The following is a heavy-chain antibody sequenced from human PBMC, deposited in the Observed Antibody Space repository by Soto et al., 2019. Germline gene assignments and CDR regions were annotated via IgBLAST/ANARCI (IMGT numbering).Heavy chain of an antibody. V-gene: IGHV1-8*01. J-gene: IGHJ6*03. CDR3: ARMVRGAMRGPGYYYMDV. Sequence: GASVQVSCKASGYTFTSYDINWVRQATGQGLEWMGWMNPNSGNTGYAQKFQGRVTMTRNTSISTAYMELSSLRSEDTAVYYCARMVRGAMRGPGYYYMDVWGKGTTVTVSS. CDR1: GYTFTSYD. CDR2: MNPNSGNT. D-gene: IGHD3-10*01.